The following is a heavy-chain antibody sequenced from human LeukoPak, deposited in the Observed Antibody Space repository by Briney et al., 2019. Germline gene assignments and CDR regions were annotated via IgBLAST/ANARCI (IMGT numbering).Heavy chain of an antibody. CDR3: VVVVEPPDSDGFDV. CDR1: GFTFGNSW. CDR2: INADGSTT. Sequence: GGSLRLSCAASGFTFGNSWVHWVRQAPGKELVWVSLINADGSTTTYTDSVKGRFTISTDNARNTLSLQMNSLTIEDTAVYYCVVVVEPPDSDGFDVWGQGTMITVSS. V-gene: IGHV3-74*01. D-gene: IGHD1-14*01. J-gene: IGHJ3*01.